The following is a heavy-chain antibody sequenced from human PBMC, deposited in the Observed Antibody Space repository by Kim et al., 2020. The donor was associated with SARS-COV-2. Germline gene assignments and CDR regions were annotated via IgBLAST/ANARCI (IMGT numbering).Heavy chain of an antibody. J-gene: IGHJ6*03. Sequence: SVKVSCKASGGTFNNYGISWVRQAPGQGFEWMGRIIPFNGVANFAQRFQNRITISADKSTSTVYVELRSLRSEDTAVYFCGRERREAPSPISYFYMDVWGRGTMVTVSS. CDR1: GGTFNNYG. CDR2: IIPFNGVA. V-gene: IGHV1-69*04. D-gene: IGHD3-3*01. CDR3: GRERREAPSPISYFYMDV.